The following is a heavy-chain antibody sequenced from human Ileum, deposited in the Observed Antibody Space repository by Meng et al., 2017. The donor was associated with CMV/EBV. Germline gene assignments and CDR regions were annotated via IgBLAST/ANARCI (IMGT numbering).Heavy chain of an antibody. CDR2: IASSGSDI. CDR3: ARVFDV. CDR1: GFTFSNYD. Sequence: GESLKISCAVSGFTFSNYDMNWVRRAPGKGLEWVSHIASSGSDIYYVDSVKGRFTTSRDNARNSLYLQMNSLTVEDTAVYYCARVFDVWGQGTLVTVSS. V-gene: IGHV3-48*03. J-gene: IGHJ4*02.